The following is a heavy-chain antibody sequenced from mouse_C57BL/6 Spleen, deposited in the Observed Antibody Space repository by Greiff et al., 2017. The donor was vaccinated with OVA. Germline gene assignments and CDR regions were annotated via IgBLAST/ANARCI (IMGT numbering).Heavy chain of an antibody. V-gene: IGHV2-9-1*01. CDR3: ARNRDYDRNYFDY. J-gene: IGHJ2*01. D-gene: IGHD2-4*01. CDR1: GFSLTSYA. Sequence: VQLQQSGPGLVAPSQSLSITCTVSGFSLTSYAISWVRQPPGKGLEWLGVIWTGGGTNYNSALKSRLSISKDNSKSQVFLKMNSLQTDDTARYDCARNRDYDRNYFDYWGQGTTLTVSS. CDR2: IWTGGGT.